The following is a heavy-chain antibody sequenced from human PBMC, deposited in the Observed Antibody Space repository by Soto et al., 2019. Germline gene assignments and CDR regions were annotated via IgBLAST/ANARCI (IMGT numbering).Heavy chain of an antibody. CDR1: GYTFTSYY. Sequence: ASVKVSCKASGYTFTSYYMHWVRQAPGQGLEWMGIINPSGGSTSYAQKFQGRVTMTRDTSTSTVYMELSSLRSEDTAVYYCARDGIVGGIATAPIYYIDYWGQGILVTVSS. CDR2: INPSGGST. J-gene: IGHJ4*02. V-gene: IGHV1-46*03. CDR3: ARDGIVGGIATAPIYYIDY. D-gene: IGHD2-21*01.